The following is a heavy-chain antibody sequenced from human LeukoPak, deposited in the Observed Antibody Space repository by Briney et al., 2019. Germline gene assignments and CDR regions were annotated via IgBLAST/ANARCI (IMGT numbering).Heavy chain of an antibody. CDR2: INPNSGGT. D-gene: IGHD6-19*01. CDR1: GYTXTGHH. Sequence: ASVKVSCRTSGYTXTGHHIHWVRQAPGQVLEWMGWINPNSGGTNYAPKFQGRVTMTRDTSISTAYMELGGLRSDDTAVYYCARDLRGNGWFFDYWGQGTLVTVSS. V-gene: IGHV1-2*02. CDR3: ARDLRGNGWFFDY. J-gene: IGHJ4*02.